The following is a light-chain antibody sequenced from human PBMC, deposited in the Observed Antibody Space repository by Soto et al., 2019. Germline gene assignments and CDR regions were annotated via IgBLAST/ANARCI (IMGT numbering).Light chain of an antibody. J-gene: IGKJ3*01. CDR2: DAS. CDR3: QQYNSYLT. Sequence: DIQMTQSPSTLSASVGDRVTITCRASQSINSWLAWYQQKPGKAPKLLIYDASTLDSGVPSRFSGSGSGTEFTLTISSLHPDDFATYYCQQYNSYLTFGPGTKVDCK. CDR1: QSINSW. V-gene: IGKV1-5*01.